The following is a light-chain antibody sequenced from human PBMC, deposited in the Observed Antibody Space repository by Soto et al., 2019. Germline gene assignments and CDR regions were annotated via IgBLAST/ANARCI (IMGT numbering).Light chain of an antibody. CDR2: GAS. CDR3: LQYNNWPRT. Sequence: EIVMTQSPATLSVSPGERATLSCRASQSVSSNLAWYQQKPGQAPRLLIYGASTRDTGIPARFSGSGSGTEFTLTISSLQSEDFAVYYCLQYNNWPRTFGQGTKVEIK. J-gene: IGKJ1*01. CDR1: QSVSSN. V-gene: IGKV3-15*01.